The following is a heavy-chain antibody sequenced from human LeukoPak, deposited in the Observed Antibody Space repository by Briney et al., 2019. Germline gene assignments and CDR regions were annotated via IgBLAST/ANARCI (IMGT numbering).Heavy chain of an antibody. CDR1: GYTFTSYG. V-gene: IGHV1-18*01. J-gene: IGHJ6*02. Sequence: ASVKVSCKASGYTFTSYGISWVRHAPGQGLEWMGWISAYNGNTNYAQKLQGRVTMTTDTSTSTAYMELRSPRSDDTAVYYCARDAYYYGMDVWGQGTTVTVSS. CDR2: ISAYNGNT. CDR3: ARDAYYYGMDV.